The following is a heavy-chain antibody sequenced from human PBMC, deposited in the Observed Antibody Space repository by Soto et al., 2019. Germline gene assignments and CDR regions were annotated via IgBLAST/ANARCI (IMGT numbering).Heavy chain of an antibody. Sequence: PGGSLRLSCAASGFTFSSYGMHWVRQAPGKGLEWVAVISYDGSNKYYADSVKGRFTISRDNSKNTLYLQMNSLRAEDTAVYYCAKDIVGRTGHPFDDYSCQTTLVTVSS. J-gene: IGHJ4*02. CDR2: ISYDGSNK. D-gene: IGHD1-26*01. V-gene: IGHV3-30*18. CDR1: GFTFSSYG. CDR3: AKDIVGRTGHPFDDY.